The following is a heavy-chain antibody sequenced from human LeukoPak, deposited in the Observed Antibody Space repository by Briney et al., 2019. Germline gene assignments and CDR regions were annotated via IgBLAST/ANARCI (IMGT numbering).Heavy chain of an antibody. D-gene: IGHD3-10*01. V-gene: IGHV1-69*06. CDR1: GGTFSSYA. CDR3: AREGGSGSYLDY. J-gene: IGHJ4*02. CDR2: IIPIFGTA. Sequence: GSSVKVSCKASGGTFSSYAISWVRQAPGQGLEWMGGIIPIFGTANYAQKFLGRVTITADKSTSTAYMELSSLRSEDTAVYYCAREGGSGSYLDYWGQGTLVTVSS.